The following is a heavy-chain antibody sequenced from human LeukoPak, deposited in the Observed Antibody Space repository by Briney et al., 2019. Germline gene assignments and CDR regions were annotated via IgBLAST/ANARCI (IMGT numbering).Heavy chain of an antibody. CDR2: IGGSGSST. CDR3: AKAVVDTVTYYYLDV. J-gene: IGHJ6*03. Sequence: PGGSLRLSCAASGFTFSSYSMSWVRQAPGKGLEWVSAIGGSGSSTYYADSVNGRFTISRDDSKNTLYLQMNSLGAEDTAVYYCAKAVVDTVTYYYLDVWGKGTTVTVSS. D-gene: IGHD2-15*01. V-gene: IGHV3-23*01. CDR1: GFTFSSYS.